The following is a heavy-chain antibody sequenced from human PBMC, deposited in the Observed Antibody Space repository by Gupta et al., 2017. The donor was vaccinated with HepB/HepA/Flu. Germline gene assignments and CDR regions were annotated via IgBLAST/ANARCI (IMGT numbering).Heavy chain of an antibody. CDR2: ISASVATR. J-gene: IGHJ5*02. CDR1: GSSFTSYS. D-gene: IGHD3-22*01. Sequence: EVLLVESGGGLVQPGGSLRVSCAASGSSFTSYSMKWVRQAPGKGLEWLSYISASVATRYYADSVKGRFTISRDNAKNSLYLQMNSLRDEDTAMYYCAREGDSYDSNDNWFDPWGQGTLVTVSS. V-gene: IGHV3-48*02. CDR3: AREGDSYDSNDNWFDP.